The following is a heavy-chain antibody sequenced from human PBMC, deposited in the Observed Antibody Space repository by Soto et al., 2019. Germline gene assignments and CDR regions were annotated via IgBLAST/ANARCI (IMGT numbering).Heavy chain of an antibody. CDR1: GGSFSGYY. J-gene: IGHJ3*02. CDR3: ARGSHIVVATDAFDI. CDR2: INHSGST. V-gene: IGHV4-34*01. Sequence: SETLSLTCAVYGGSFSGYYWSWIRQPPGKGLEWIGEINHSGSTNYNPSLKSRVTISVDTSKNQFSLKMNSVTAADTAVYYCARGSHIVVATDAFDIWGQGTMVTVSS. D-gene: IGHD2-21*02.